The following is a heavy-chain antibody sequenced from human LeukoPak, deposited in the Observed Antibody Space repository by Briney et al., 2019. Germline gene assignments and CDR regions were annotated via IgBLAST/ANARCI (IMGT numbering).Heavy chain of an antibody. D-gene: IGHD3-10*01. V-gene: IGHV2-5*02. CDR3: AHRQSYGFDS. Sequence: ESGPTLVKPTQTLTLTCTFSGFSLSTSGVVVGWIRQPPGKALEWLALIYWDDDKRYRPSLKTRLTITKDTSRNQVVLTMTNMDPVDTATYYCAHRQSYGFDSWGQGTLVTVSS. CDR2: IYWDDDK. J-gene: IGHJ4*02. CDR1: GFSLSTSGVV.